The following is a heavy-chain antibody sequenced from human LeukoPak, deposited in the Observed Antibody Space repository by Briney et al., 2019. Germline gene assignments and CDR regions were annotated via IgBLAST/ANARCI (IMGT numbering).Heavy chain of an antibody. CDR1: GFTFSNYN. V-gene: IGHV3-21*01. J-gene: IGHJ6*02. Sequence: GGSLTLSCAASGFTFSNYNMNWVRQAPGKGLEWVSSIGTSGSDMYYVDSVKGRFAISRDNAKNSLYLQMNSLRDEDTAVYYCAREASRIKDMDLWGQGTTVSVSS. CDR3: AREASRIKDMDL. D-gene: IGHD2-15*01. CDR2: IGTSGSDM.